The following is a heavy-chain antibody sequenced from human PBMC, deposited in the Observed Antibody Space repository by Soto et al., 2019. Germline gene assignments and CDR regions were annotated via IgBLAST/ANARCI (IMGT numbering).Heavy chain of an antibody. CDR2: ISSSGSTI. D-gene: IGHD3-10*01. CDR3: ARGSKDSYPGSRIFDF. CDR1: GFTFSSYE. Sequence: LRLSCAASGFTFSSYEMNWVRQAPGKGLEWVSYISSSGSTIYYADSVKGRFTISRDNAKNSLYLQMSSLRAEDSAVYYCARGSKDSYPGSRIFDFWGRGTLVTVSS. V-gene: IGHV3-48*03. J-gene: IGHJ4*02.